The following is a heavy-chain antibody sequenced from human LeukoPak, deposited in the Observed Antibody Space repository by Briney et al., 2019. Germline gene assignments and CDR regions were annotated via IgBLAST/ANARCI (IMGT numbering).Heavy chain of an antibody. Sequence: SETLSLTCTASGFSISSYYWSWIRQPPGKGLEWIGRIYTSGSTNYNPSLKSRVIMSVDTSKNQFSLKLSSVTAADTAVYYCARDTTMIPPLYYVDVWGKGTTVIVSS. V-gene: IGHV4-4*07. CDR2: IYTSGST. D-gene: IGHD3-22*01. J-gene: IGHJ6*03. CDR1: GFSISSYY. CDR3: ARDTTMIPPLYYVDV.